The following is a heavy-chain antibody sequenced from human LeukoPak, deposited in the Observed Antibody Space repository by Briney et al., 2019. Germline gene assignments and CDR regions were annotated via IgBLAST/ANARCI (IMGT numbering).Heavy chain of an antibody. V-gene: IGHV1-58*01. D-gene: IGHD4-11*01. CDR1: GFTFTSSA. CDR3: AASRDYSNLQFDY. Sequence: SVKVSCKASGFTFTSSAVQWVRQARGQRLEWIGWIVVGSGNTNYAQKFQERVTITRDMSTSTAYMELSSLRSEDTAVYYCAASRDYSNLQFDYWGRGTLVTVSS. CDR2: IVVGSGNT. J-gene: IGHJ4*02.